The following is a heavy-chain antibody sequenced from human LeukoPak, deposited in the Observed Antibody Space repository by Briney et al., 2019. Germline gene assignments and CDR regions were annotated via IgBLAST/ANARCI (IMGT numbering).Heavy chain of an antibody. CDR2: TSSSSSTI. Sequence: PGGSLRLSCAASGFTFSSYSMNWVRQAPGKGLEWVSYTSSSSSTIYYADSVKGRFTISRDNAKNSLYLQMNSLRAEDTAVYYCASQYYDFWSGYPDYWGQGTLVTVSS. D-gene: IGHD3-3*01. CDR1: GFTFSSYS. CDR3: ASQYYDFWSGYPDY. V-gene: IGHV3-48*01. J-gene: IGHJ4*02.